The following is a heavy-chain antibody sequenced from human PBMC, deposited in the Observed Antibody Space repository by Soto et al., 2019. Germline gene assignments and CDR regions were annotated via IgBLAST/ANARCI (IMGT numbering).Heavy chain of an antibody. J-gene: IGHJ6*02. CDR3: ARNQPGGYGDYYYGMDV. Sequence: ASVKVSCKASGYTFTSYGISWVRQAPGQGLEWMGWISAYNGNTNYAQKLQGRVTMTTDTSTSTAYMELRSLRSDDTAVYYCARNQPGGYGDYYYGMDVWGQGTTVTVSS. V-gene: IGHV1-18*01. CDR2: ISAYNGNT. D-gene: IGHD3-10*01. CDR1: GYTFTSYG.